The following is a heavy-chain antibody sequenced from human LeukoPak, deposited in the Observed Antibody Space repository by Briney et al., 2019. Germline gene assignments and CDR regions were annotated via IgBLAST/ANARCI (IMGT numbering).Heavy chain of an antibody. Sequence: SETLSLTCAVYGGSFSGYYWSWIRQPPGKGLEWIGEFNHNGITSYNPSLKSRVTISIDTSKNQFSLKLSSVTAADTAVYYCAREGAAVAIFDYWGQGTLVTVSS. J-gene: IGHJ4*02. D-gene: IGHD2-21*01. CDR2: FNHNGIT. CDR1: GGSFSGYY. V-gene: IGHV4-34*01. CDR3: AREGAAVAIFDY.